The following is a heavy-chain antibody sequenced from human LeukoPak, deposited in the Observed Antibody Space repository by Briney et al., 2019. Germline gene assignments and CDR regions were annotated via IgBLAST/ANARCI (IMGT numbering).Heavy chain of an antibody. CDR1: GGSLSSYY. V-gene: IGHV4-59*08. CDR2: IYYSGST. D-gene: IGHD3-3*01. Sequence: SETLSLTCTVSGGSLSSYYWSWIRQPPGRGLEWIGYIYYSGSTNYNPSLKSRVTISVDTSKNQFSLKLSSVTAADTAVYYCARHFGEWLPFDYGGQGTLVTVSS. CDR3: ARHFGEWLPFDY. J-gene: IGHJ4*02.